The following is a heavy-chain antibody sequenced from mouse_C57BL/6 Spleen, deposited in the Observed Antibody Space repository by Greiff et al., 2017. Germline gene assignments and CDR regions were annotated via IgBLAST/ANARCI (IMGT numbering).Heavy chain of an antibody. CDR3: TVIYGSSPWDFDV. CDR1: GFTFSDAW. J-gene: IGHJ1*03. V-gene: IGHV6-6*01. Sequence: EVKLVESGGGLVQPGGSMKLSCAASGFTFSDAWMDWVRQSPEKGLEWVAEIRNKANNHATYYAESVKGRFTISRDDSKSSVYLQMNSLRAEDTGIYYCTVIYGSSPWDFDVWGTGTTVTVSS. D-gene: IGHD1-1*01. CDR2: IRNKANNHAT.